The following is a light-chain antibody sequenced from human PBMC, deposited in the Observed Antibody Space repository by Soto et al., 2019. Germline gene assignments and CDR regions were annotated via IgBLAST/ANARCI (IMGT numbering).Light chain of an antibody. J-gene: IGKJ4*01. CDR3: QQSHGNTRT. Sequence: DIHMTQSPSSLSASVGHIVTITCRASQSIISYLNWYQQKPGKAPKLLIFAASNLQSGVPSRLSGSGYGTDFTLTISTMQTEDFATYYCQQSHGNTRTFGGGTKVDIK. V-gene: IGKV1-39*01. CDR1: QSIISY. CDR2: AAS.